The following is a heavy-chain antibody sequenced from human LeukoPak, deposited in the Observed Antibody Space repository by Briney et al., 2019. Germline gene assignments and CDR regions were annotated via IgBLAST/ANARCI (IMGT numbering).Heavy chain of an antibody. Sequence: SQTLSVTRALPGDSLSSNSTGSNSIRQSPSRGLEWLGRTYYRSKWYNDYAEYVKSRITVNPETSKNQFSLQLNSVTPEDTAVYYCGRDHTGSGRIFDYWGQGILVTVSS. CDR2: TYYRSKWYN. CDR1: GDSLSSNSTG. D-gene: IGHD2-15*01. CDR3: GRDHTGSGRIFDY. V-gene: IGHV6-1*01. J-gene: IGHJ4*02.